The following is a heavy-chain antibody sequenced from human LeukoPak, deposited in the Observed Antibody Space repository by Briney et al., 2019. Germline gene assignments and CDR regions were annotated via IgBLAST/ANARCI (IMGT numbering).Heavy chain of an antibody. V-gene: IGHV3-9*01. CDR2: ITWNSHSI. D-gene: IGHD7-27*01. CDR3: AKDGGLWVSAHWGDS. CDR1: GFTFDDYD. Sequence: PGGSPRLSCAASGFTFDDYDMHWVRQAPGKGLEWVSGITWNSHSIAYADSVKGRFTISRDNAKNSLYLQMNSLRAEDTAVYYCAKDGGLWVSAHWGDSWGRGTLVTVSS. J-gene: IGHJ4*02.